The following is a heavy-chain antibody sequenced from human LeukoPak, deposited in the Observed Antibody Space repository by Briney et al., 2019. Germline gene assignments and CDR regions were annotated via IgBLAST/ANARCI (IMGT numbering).Heavy chain of an antibody. CDR2: IYHSGST. J-gene: IGHJ4*02. CDR1: GGSISSGGYY. Sequence: SETLSLTCTVSGGSISSGGYYWSGIRQPPGKGLEWIGYIYHSGSTYYNPSLKSRVTISVDRSTNQFSLKLSSVTAADTAVYYCASADSSSSPLYWGQGTLVTVSS. CDR3: ASADSSSSPLY. D-gene: IGHD6-6*01. V-gene: IGHV4-30-2*01.